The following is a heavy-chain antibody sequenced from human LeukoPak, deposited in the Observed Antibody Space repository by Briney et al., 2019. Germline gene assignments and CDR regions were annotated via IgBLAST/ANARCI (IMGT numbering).Heavy chain of an antibody. D-gene: IGHD3-22*01. CDR3: ARSRSGYYGDY. CDR1: GFTFSHYW. J-gene: IGHJ4*02. V-gene: IGHV3-7*01. CDR2: IKEDGSEK. Sequence: GGSLRLSCAASGFTFSHYWMSWVRQAPGKGLEWVANIKEDGSEKYYADSVKGRFTISRDNAKNSLSLQVNSLRAEDTAVYYCARSRSGYYGDYWGQGTLVTVSS.